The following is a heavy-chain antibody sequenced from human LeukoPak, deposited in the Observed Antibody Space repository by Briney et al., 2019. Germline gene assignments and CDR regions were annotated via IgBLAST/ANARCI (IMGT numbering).Heavy chain of an antibody. J-gene: IGHJ4*02. CDR2: ISGSGGST. D-gene: IGHD3-16*01. V-gene: IGHV3-23*01. CDR1: GFTFSSYA. Sequence: GGSLRLSCAASGFTFSSYAMSWVRQAPGKGLEWVSAISGSGGSTYYADSVKGRFTISRDNSKNTLYLQMSSLRAEDTAVYYCAKWERRYDYVLRGYFDYWGQGTLVTVSS. CDR3: AKWERRYDYVLRGYFDY.